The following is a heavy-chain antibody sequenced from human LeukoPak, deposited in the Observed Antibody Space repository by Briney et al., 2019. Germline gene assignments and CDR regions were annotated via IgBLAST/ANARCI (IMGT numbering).Heavy chain of an antibody. CDR2: IYYSGST. D-gene: IGHD3-10*01. J-gene: IGHJ6*04. V-gene: IGHV4-59*01. Sequence: SETLSLTCTVSGVSISSYYWSWIRQPPGKGLEWVGYIYYSGSTNYNPSLKSRVTISIDTSKNQFSLKLSSVTAADTAVYYCARGRIWFGELLVWGKGTTVTISS. CDR1: GVSISSYY. CDR3: ARGRIWFGELLV.